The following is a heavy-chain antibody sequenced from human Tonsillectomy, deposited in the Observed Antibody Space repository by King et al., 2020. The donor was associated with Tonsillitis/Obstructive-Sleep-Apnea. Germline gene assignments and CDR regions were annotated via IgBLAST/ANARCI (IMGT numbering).Heavy chain of an antibody. CDR1: GGSFSGYY. V-gene: IGHV4-34*01. CDR2: INHSVST. D-gene: IGHD2-2*01. J-gene: IGHJ6*03. CDR3: ARGRTYCSSTSCYVYYYYYYMDV. Sequence: VQLQQWGAGLLKPSETLSLTCAVYGGSFSGYYWSGIRQPPGKGLEWIGEINHSVSTNYNPSLKSRVTISVDTSKNQFSLKLSSVTAADTAVYYCARGRTYCSSTSCYVYYYYYYMDVWGKGTTVTVSS.